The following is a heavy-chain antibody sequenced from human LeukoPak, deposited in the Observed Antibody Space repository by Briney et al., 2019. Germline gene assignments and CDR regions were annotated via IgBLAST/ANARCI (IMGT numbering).Heavy chain of an antibody. V-gene: IGHV4-61*02. CDR3: AREDFGSSNDY. Sequence: PSETLSLTCTVSGGSISSGSYYWSWIRQPAGKGLEWIGRIYTSGSTNYNPSLKSRVTISVDTSKNQFSLKLSSVTAADTAVYYCAREDFGSSNDYWGQGTLVTVSS. J-gene: IGHJ4*02. CDR2: IYTSGST. D-gene: IGHD6-13*01. CDR1: GGSISSGSYY.